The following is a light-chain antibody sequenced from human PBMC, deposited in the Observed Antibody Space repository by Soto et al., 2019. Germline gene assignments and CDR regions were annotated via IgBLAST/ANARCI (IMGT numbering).Light chain of an antibody. J-gene: IGKJ3*01. CDR3: QQYNSYSACS. CDR1: QSINNW. Sequence: DIQMTQSPSTLSASVGDRVTITCRASQSINNWLAWYQQKPGKAPKLLIYQASTLESGVPSRFSGSGCWTEFTLTISSLQPDDFATYYCQQYNSYSACSFGSGTNVDLK. V-gene: IGKV1-5*03. CDR2: QAS.